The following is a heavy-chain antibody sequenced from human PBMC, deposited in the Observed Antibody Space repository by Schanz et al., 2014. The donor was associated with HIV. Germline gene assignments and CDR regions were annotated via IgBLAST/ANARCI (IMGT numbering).Heavy chain of an antibody. J-gene: IGHJ4*02. D-gene: IGHD3-3*01. V-gene: IGHV1-69*01. CDR2: IIPIFGTA. CDR1: GGTFSIYA. CDR3: ARASTRADISVFGPIDY. Sequence: QAQLVQSGAEVKKPGASVKVSCKASGGTFSIYAISWVRQAPGQGLEWMGGIIPIFGTANYAQKFQGRVTIIADESTSTAYMELSSLRLDDTAVYYCARASTRADISVFGPIDYWGQGTLVAVSS.